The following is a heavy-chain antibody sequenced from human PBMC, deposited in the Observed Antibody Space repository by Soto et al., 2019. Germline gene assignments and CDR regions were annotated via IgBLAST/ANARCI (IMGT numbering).Heavy chain of an antibody. Sequence: SETLSLTCTVSGGSISGRCWSWVRQSPGKGLEWIGYFCYTGSTNYNPSLKSRVTISVDRSKTQCSLKLTSVTAADTAVYYCAKSHYDSSGYYIIDHWGQGTMVTVSS. V-gene: IGHV4-59*01. CDR2: FCYTGST. CDR1: GGSISGRC. CDR3: AKSHYDSSGYYIIDH. J-gene: IGHJ5*02. D-gene: IGHD3-22*01.